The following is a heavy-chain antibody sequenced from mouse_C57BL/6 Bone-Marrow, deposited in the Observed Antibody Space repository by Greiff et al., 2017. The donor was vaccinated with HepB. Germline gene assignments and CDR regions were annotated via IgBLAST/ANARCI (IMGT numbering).Heavy chain of an antibody. CDR1: GFTFTDYY. CDR3: ASYYGSSYEAWFAY. CDR2: IRNKANGYTT. Sequence: EVKLVESGGGLVQPGGSLSLSCAASGFTFTDYYMSWVRQPPGKALEWLGFIRNKANGYTTEYSASVKGRFTISRDNSQSILYLQMKALRAEDSATYYCASYYGSSYEAWFAYWGQGTLVTVSA. J-gene: IGHJ3*01. V-gene: IGHV7-3*01. D-gene: IGHD1-1*01.